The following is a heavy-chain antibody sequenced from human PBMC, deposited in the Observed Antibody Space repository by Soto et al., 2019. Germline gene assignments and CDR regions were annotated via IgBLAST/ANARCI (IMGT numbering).Heavy chain of an antibody. Sequence: EASVKVSCKASGGTFSSYAISWVRQAPGQGPEWMGGIIPIFGTANYAQKFQGRVTITADESTSTAYMELSSLRSEDTAVYYCARGAFSSWDPYNWFDPWGQGTLVTVSS. CDR3: ARGAFSSWDPYNWFDP. J-gene: IGHJ5*02. D-gene: IGHD6-13*01. V-gene: IGHV1-69*13. CDR1: GGTFSSYA. CDR2: IIPIFGTA.